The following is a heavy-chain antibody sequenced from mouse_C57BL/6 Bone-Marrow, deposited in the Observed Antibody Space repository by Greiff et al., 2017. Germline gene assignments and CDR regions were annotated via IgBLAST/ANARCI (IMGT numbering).Heavy chain of an antibody. J-gene: IGHJ1*03. CDR2: ISSGGSYT. D-gene: IGHD1-1*01. Sequence: EVHLVESGGDLVKPGGSLKLSCAASGFTFSSYGMSWVRQTPDKRLEWVATISSGGSYTYYPDSVKGRFTISRDNAKNTLYLQMSSLKSEDTAMYYCARQITTVVGDWYFDVWGTGTTVTVSS. V-gene: IGHV5-6*01. CDR3: ARQITTVVGDWYFDV. CDR1: GFTFSSYG.